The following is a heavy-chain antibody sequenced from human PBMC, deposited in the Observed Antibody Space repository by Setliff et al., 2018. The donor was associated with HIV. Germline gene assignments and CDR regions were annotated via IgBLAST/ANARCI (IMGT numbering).Heavy chain of an antibody. CDR2: IKQDGSEK. CDR1: GFTFSSYW. V-gene: IGHV3-7*01. CDR3: ARVYDSSGYSLSIPGY. D-gene: IGHD3-22*01. J-gene: IGHJ4*01. Sequence: LTCTASGFTFSSYWMSWVRQAPGKGLEWVANIKQDGSEKYYVDSVKGRFTISRDNAKNSLYLQMNSLRAEDTAVYYCARVYDSSGYSLSIPGYWGQGTLVTVSS.